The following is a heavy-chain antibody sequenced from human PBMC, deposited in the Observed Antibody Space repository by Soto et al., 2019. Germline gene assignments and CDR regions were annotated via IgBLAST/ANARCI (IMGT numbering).Heavy chain of an antibody. J-gene: IGHJ6*03. D-gene: IGHD1-1*01. CDR3: TSRTGTVPTPYYYYYYMDV. Sequence: GGSLRLSCAASGFTFSNAWMSWVRQAPGKGLEWVGRIKSKTDGWTTDYAAPVKGRFTISRDDSKNTLYLQMNSLKTEDTAVYYWTSRTGTVPTPYYYYYYMDVWGKGTTVTVSS. CDR1: GFTFSNAW. V-gene: IGHV3-15*01. CDR2: IKSKTDGWTT.